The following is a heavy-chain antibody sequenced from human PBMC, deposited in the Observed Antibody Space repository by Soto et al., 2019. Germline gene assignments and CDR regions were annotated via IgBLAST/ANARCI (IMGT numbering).Heavy chain of an antibody. CDR1: GDSVSNDNYY. Sequence: SETLSLTCAVSGDSVSNDNYYWSWIRQPPGKGLEWIGYIYYSGTTNYNPSLRSRVTISEDTSKNQFSLKLLSVTTADTAVYFCAAGEASSRNLAPYYLDFWGQGTLVTVSS. D-gene: IGHD6-13*01. V-gene: IGHV4-61*01. J-gene: IGHJ4*02. CDR3: AAGEASSRNLAPYYLDF. CDR2: IYYSGTT.